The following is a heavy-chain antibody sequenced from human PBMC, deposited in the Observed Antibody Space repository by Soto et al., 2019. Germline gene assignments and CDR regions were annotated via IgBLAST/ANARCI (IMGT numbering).Heavy chain of an antibody. V-gene: IGHV1-2*04. Sequence: ASVKVSCKASGYTFTGYYMHWARRAPGQGLEWMGWINPNSGGTNYAQKFQGWVTMTRDTSISTAYMELSRLRSDDTAVYYCARDLAMIVVGRRGYYYGMDVWGQGTTVTVSS. CDR3: ARDLAMIVVGRRGYYYGMDV. CDR2: INPNSGGT. J-gene: IGHJ6*02. CDR1: GYTFTGYY. D-gene: IGHD3-22*01.